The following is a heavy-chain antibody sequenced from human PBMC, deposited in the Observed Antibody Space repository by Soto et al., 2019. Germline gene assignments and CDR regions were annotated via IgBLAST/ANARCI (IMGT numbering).Heavy chain of an antibody. D-gene: IGHD6-19*01. CDR2: IIPIFGTA. J-gene: IGHJ5*02. Sequence: SVKVSCKASGGTFSSYAISWVRQAPGQGLEWMGGIIPIFGTANYAQKFQGRVTITADESTSTAYMELSSLRSEDTAVYYCARGAVAGRGFWFDPWGQGTLVTVSS. CDR1: GGTFSSYA. CDR3: ARGAVAGRGFWFDP. V-gene: IGHV1-69*13.